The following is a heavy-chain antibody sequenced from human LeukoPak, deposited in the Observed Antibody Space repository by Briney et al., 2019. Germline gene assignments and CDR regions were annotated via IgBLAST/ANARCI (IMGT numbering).Heavy chain of an antibody. CDR2: ISGDGGST. Sequence: GGSLRLSCAASGFTFDVYAMHWVRQAPGKGLEWVSLISGDGGSTYYADSVKGRFTISRDNSKNSLYLQMNSLRTEDTALYYCARSLGYYDSSGYYYVPNFDYWGQGTLVTVSS. J-gene: IGHJ4*02. CDR1: GFTFDVYA. D-gene: IGHD3-22*01. V-gene: IGHV3-43*02. CDR3: ARSLGYYDSSGYYYVPNFDY.